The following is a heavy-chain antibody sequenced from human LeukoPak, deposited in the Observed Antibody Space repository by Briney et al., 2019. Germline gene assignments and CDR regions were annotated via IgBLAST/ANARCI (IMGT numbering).Heavy chain of an antibody. J-gene: IGHJ4*02. D-gene: IGHD1-1*01. Sequence: ASVTVSCKASGYTLTDYDIHWVRQAPGQGLEWMGWINPNSGDTTYAQKFQGRVTMPRDTSISSAYMDLSRLNSDDPAVYFCAREEKYNNFFDYWGPGALVTVSS. CDR3: AREEKYNNFFDY. V-gene: IGHV1-2*02. CDR2: INPNSGDT. CDR1: GYTLTDYD.